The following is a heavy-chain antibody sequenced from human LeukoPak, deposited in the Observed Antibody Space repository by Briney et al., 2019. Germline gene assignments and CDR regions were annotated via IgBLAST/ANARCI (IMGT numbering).Heavy chain of an antibody. J-gene: IGHJ4*02. V-gene: IGHV3-23*01. Sequence: GGSLRLSCAASGFTFSNYAMSWVRQAPGKGLEWVSAISGSGGTTYYADSVKGRFTISRENAKNSVYLEMISLRAGDTAVYYCTRGAAGFDYWGQGTLVSVSS. CDR2: ISGSGGTT. CDR1: GFTFSNYA. CDR3: TRGAAGFDY. D-gene: IGHD6-13*01.